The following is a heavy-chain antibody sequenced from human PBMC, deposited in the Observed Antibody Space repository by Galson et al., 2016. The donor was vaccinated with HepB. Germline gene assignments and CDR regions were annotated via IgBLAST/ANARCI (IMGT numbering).Heavy chain of an antibody. J-gene: IGHJ4*02. Sequence: GSLGLSCAASGFTFTSHWMPWVRQAPGKGLGWVPRINSDGSSTKYAASVKGRFTISRDNANNTLYLQMNSLRAEDTAVYYCGRDRAARSIDQWGQGARVTISS. D-gene: IGHD2-15*01. CDR2: INSDGSST. CDR1: GFTFTSHW. V-gene: IGHV3-74*03. CDR3: GRDRAARSIDQ.